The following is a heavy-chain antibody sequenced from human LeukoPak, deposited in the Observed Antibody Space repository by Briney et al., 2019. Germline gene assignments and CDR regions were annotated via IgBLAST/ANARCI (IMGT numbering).Heavy chain of an antibody. J-gene: IGHJ4*02. CDR2: IDHRGTA. D-gene: IGHD3-3*01. Sequence: SETLSLTCAVYGASYNAYYWSWIRQPPGKGLEGSVDIDHRGTATYNPSLKSLLTISADASKNQFSLKLNSVTDADTAVYYCAVGITILGVAASFDSWGQGTLVIVSS. CDR1: GASYNAYY. CDR3: AVGITILGVAASFDS. V-gene: IGHV4-34*01.